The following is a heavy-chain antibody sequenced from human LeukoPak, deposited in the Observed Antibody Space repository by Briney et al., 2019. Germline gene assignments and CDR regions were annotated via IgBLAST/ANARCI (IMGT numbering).Heavy chain of an antibody. J-gene: IGHJ4*02. CDR1: GGSFSGYY. CDR2: INHSGST. CDR3: ARLSRTTVLDY. Sequence: SETLSLTCAVYGGSFSGYYWSWIRQPPGKGLEWIGEINHSGSTNYNPSPKSRVTISVDTSKNQFSLKLSSVTAADTAVYYCARLSRTTVLDYWGQGTLVTVSS. V-gene: IGHV4-34*01. D-gene: IGHD4-17*01.